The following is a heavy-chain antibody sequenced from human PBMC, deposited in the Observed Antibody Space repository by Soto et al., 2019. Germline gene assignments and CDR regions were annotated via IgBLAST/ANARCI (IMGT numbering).Heavy chain of an antibody. V-gene: IGHV3-64*01. J-gene: IGHJ4*02. D-gene: IGHD1-1*01. CDR1: GFTFGSYP. CDR3: ARGRYGDY. Sequence: EVQLVESGGGLVQPGGSLRLSCAASGFTFGSYPMHWVRQAPGKGLEYVSAISTNGDSTFYANSVKGRFTISRDNSKNTLYLQMGSLRAEDMGVYYCARGRYGDYWGQGALVTVSS. CDR2: ISTNGDST.